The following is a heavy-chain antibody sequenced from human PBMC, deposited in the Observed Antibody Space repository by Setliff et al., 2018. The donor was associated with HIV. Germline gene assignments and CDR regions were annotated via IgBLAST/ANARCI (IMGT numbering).Heavy chain of an antibody. CDR1: GGSISSSSYY. CDR3: ATSRVVVLRFDP. Sequence: SETLSLTCTVSGGSISSSSYYWGWIRQPPGKGLEWIGSIYYSGSTYYNPSLKSRVTISVDTSKNQFSLKLYPVTAADTAVYYCATSRVVVLRFDPWGQGTLVTVSS. D-gene: IGHD3-22*01. CDR2: IYYSGST. V-gene: IGHV4-39*07. J-gene: IGHJ5*02.